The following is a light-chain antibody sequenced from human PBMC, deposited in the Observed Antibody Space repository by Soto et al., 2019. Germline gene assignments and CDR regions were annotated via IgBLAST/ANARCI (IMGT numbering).Light chain of an antibody. CDR2: GAS. CDR3: QQYNDWPLYT. CDR1: QNVRSN. Sequence: EIVMTQSPATLSVSPGERATLSCRASQNVRSNLAWYQQKPGQTPRLLIYGASTRATGIPARFSGSGSGTEFTLTISNLQSEDFAVYYCQQYNDWPLYTFGQGTKLEIK. V-gene: IGKV3-15*01. J-gene: IGKJ2*01.